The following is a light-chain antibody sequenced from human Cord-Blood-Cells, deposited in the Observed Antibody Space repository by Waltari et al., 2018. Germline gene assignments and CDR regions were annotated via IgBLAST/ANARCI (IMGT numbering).Light chain of an antibody. V-gene: IGLV2-8*01. CDR3: SSYAGSNNFV. Sequence: QSALTQPPSASGSPGQSVTISCTGTSSDVGGYNYVSWYQQHPGKAPKLMIYEVSKRPSGFPDRFSGSKSGNTASLTVSGLQAEDEADYYCSSYAGSNNFVFGTGTKVTDL. CDR2: EVS. CDR1: SSDVGGYNY. J-gene: IGLJ1*01.